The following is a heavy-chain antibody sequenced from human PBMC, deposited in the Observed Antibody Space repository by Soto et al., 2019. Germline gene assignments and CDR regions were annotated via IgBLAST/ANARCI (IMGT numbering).Heavy chain of an antibody. V-gene: IGHV4-31*03. CDR3: ARDRIGEITMVRGANLHHYYGMDV. J-gene: IGHJ6*02. CDR2: IYYSGST. CDR1: GGSISSGGYY. Sequence: PSETLSLTCTVSGGSISSGGYYWSWIRQHPGKGLEWIGYIYYSGSTYYNPSLKSRVTISVDTSKNQFSLKLSSVTAADTAVYYCARDRIGEITMVRGANLHHYYGMDVWGQGTTVTVSS. D-gene: IGHD3-10*01.